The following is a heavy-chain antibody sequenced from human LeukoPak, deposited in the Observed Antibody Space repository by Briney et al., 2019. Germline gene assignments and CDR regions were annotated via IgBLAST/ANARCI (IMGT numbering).Heavy chain of an antibody. CDR1: GFTFSSYA. D-gene: IGHD3-22*01. CDR3: AKGIPQGKNYYDSSKAEYFQH. Sequence: PGGSLRLSCAASGFTFSSYAMSWVRQAPGKGLEWVSAISGSGGSTYYADSVKGRFTISRDNSKNTLYLQMNSLRAEDTAVYYCAKGIPQGKNYYDSSKAEYFQHWGQGTLVTVSS. V-gene: IGHV3-23*01. J-gene: IGHJ1*01. CDR2: ISGSGGST.